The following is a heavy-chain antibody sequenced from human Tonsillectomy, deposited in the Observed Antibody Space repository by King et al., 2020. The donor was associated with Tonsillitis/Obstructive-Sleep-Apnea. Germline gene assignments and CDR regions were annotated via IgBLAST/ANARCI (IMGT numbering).Heavy chain of an antibody. V-gene: IGHV4-59*01. CDR1: GGSISSYY. CDR3: ARDMVLEAGGDAFDI. D-gene: IGHD2-8*01. J-gene: IGHJ3*02. Sequence: QLQESGPGLVKPSETLSLTCTVSGGSISSYYWSWIRQSPGKGLEWIGYIYYSGSANYNPSLKSRVTMSVDRPKNQFSLKLSSVTAADTAVYYCARDMVLEAGGDAFDIWGQGTMVTVSS. CDR2: IYYSGSA.